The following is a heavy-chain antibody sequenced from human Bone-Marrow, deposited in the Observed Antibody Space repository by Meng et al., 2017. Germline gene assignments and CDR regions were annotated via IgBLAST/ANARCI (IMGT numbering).Heavy chain of an antibody. Sequence: GESLKISCAASGFTFSSYAMSWVRQAPGKGLEWVSAISGSGGSTYYADSVKGRFTISRDNSKNTLYLQMNSLRAEDTAVYYCARVGLEAREYSSSWYVLDYWGQGTLVTVSS. CDR2: ISGSGGST. J-gene: IGHJ4*02. CDR3: ARVGLEAREYSSSWYVLDY. D-gene: IGHD6-13*01. V-gene: IGHV3-23*01. CDR1: GFTFSSYA.